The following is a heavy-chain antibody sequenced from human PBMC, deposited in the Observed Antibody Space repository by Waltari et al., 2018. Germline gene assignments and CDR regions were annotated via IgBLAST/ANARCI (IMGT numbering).Heavy chain of an antibody. Sequence: EVQLLESGGGLVQPGGSLRLSCAASAFTFSSYAISWVRQAPGKGLEWVSVIYSGGSTYYADSVKGRFTISRDNSKNTLYLQMNSLRAEDTAVYYCAKGGAAQGLRDFDYWGQGTLVTVSS. CDR1: AFTFSSYA. CDR2: IYSGGST. V-gene: IGHV3-23*03. CDR3: AKGGAAQGLRDFDY. J-gene: IGHJ4*02. D-gene: IGHD6-25*01.